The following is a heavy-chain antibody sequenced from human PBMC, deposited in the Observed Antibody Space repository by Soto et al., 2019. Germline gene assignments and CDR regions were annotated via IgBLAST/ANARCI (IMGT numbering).Heavy chain of an antibody. D-gene: IGHD3-3*01. J-gene: IGHJ6*02. Sequence: GESLKISCKGSGYSFTSYWIGWVRQMPGKGLEWMGIIYPGDSDTRYSPSFQGQVTISADKSISTAYLQWSSLKASDTPMYYCARSAYYDFWSGFRPPDYYYYGMDVWGQGTTVTVS. V-gene: IGHV5-51*01. CDR1: GYSFTSYW. CDR3: ARSAYYDFWSGFRPPDYYYYGMDV. CDR2: IYPGDSDT.